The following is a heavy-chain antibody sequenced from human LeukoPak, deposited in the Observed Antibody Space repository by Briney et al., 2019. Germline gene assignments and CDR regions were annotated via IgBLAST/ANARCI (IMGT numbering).Heavy chain of an antibody. V-gene: IGHV1-46*01. J-gene: IGHJ4*02. CDR1: GYTSTSYY. Sequence: EASVKVSCKASGYTSTSYYMHWVRQAPGQGLEWMGIINPSGGSTSYAQKFQGRVTMTRDTSTSTVYMELSSLRSEDTAVYYCAREQYSNYVDLWGQGTLVTVSS. D-gene: IGHD4-11*01. CDR3: AREQYSNYVDL. CDR2: INPSGGST.